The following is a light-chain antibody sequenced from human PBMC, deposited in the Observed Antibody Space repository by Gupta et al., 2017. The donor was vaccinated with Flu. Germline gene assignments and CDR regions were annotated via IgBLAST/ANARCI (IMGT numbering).Light chain of an antibody. CDR3: AAWDDSLNVS. V-gene: IGLV1-44*01. CDR1: SANIGSNT. J-gene: IGLJ2*01. CDR2: SNN. Sequence: QSVLTQPPSASGTPGQRVTISFSGSSANIGSNTVNWYQQLPGTAPNLLIYSNNQRPSGVPDRFSGSKSGTSASLAISGLQSEDEADYYCAAWDDSLNVSFGGGTKLTVL.